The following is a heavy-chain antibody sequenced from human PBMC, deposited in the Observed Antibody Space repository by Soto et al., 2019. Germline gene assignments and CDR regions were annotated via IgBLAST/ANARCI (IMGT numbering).Heavy chain of an antibody. D-gene: IGHD6-13*01. CDR2: ISGSGGST. CDR3: AKYSRVHTLIDY. CDR1: GFTFSSYA. Sequence: GGSLRLSCAASGFTFSSYAMSWVRQAPGKGLKWVSAISGSGGSTYYADYVKGRFTISRDNSKNTLYLQMNSLRAEDTAVYYCAKYSRVHTLIDYWGQGTLVTVSS. J-gene: IGHJ4*02. V-gene: IGHV3-23*01.